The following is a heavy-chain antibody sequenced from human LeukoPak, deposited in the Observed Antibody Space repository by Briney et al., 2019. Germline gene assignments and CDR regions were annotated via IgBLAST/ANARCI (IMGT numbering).Heavy chain of an antibody. CDR1: GYTFTDYY. V-gene: IGHV1-2*02. J-gene: IGHJ6*02. Sequence: ASVKVSCKASGYTFTDYYMHWVRQGPGQGLEWMGWINPNSGGTNYAQKFQGRVTMTRDTSISTAYMELSRLRSDDTAVYYCVRILGSYQEGMDVWGPGITVTVSS. CDR3: VRILGSYQEGMDV. D-gene: IGHD3-10*01. CDR2: INPNSGGT.